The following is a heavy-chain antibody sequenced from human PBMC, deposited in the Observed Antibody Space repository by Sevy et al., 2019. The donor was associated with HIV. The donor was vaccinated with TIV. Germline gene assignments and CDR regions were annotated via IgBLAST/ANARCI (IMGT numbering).Heavy chain of an antibody. D-gene: IGHD2-15*01. CDR1: GGSFSGCY. J-gene: IGHJ3*02. Sequence: SETLSLTCAVYGGSFSGCYWSWIRQPPGKGLEWIGEINHSGGTNYNPSLKSRVTISADMSKNQFSLKLNSVTAADTAVYYCARHCTGSSCSHAFDIWGQGTMVTVSS. CDR3: ARHCTGSSCSHAFDI. CDR2: INHSGGT. V-gene: IGHV4-34*01.